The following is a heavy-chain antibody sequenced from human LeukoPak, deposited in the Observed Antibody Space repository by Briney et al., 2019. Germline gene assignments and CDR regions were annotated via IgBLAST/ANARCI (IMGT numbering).Heavy chain of an antibody. J-gene: IGHJ4*02. CDR3: ARATILFSLDY. Sequence: SETLSLTCAVYGESFSGYYWSWIRQPPGKGLEWIGEINHSGSTNYNPSLKSRVTISVDTSKNQFSLKLSSVTAADTAVYYCARATILFSLDYWGQGTLVTVSS. CDR2: INHSGST. D-gene: IGHD3-3*01. V-gene: IGHV4-34*01. CDR1: GESFSGYY.